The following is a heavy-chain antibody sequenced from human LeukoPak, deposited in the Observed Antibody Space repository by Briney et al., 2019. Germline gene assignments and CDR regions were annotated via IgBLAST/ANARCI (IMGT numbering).Heavy chain of an antibody. CDR3: ARPLKGP. J-gene: IGHJ5*02. CDR2: INHSGST. V-gene: IGHV4-34*01. CDR1: GGSFSGHY. Sequence: PSETLSLTCAVYGGSFSGHYWSWIRQPPGKGLEWIGEINHSGSTNYNPSLKSRVTISVDTSKNQFSLKLSSVTAADTAVYYCARPLKGPWGQGTLVTVSS.